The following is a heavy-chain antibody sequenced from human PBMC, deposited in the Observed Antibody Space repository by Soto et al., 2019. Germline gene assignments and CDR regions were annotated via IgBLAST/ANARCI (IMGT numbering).Heavy chain of an antibody. J-gene: IGHJ6*02. Sequence: QVQLVQSGAEVKKPGSSVKVSCKASGGTFSNYAISWVRQAPGQGLEWMGGIVPIFGTTDYAQKFQGRVTIIADDSTTTAYLELSSLRSEDTAMYYCARVEAVAGIYNYHGLDVWGQGTAVSVSS. CDR2: IVPIFGTT. V-gene: IGHV1-69*12. CDR3: ARVEAVAGIYNYHGLDV. CDR1: GGTFSNYA. D-gene: IGHD6-19*01.